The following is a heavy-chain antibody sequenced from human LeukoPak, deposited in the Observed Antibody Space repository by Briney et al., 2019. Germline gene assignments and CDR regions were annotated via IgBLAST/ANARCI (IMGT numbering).Heavy chain of an antibody. D-gene: IGHD3-10*01. CDR2: IGTAGDT. J-gene: IGHJ3*02. V-gene: IGHV3-13*04. Sequence: PGGSLRLSCAASGFTFSSYDMHWVPQGTGKGLEWVSAIGTAGDTYYPGSVKGRFITPRENAKNTLYLQMNSLRVGDTAVYYCARGRGWGTFDIWGQGTMVTVSS. CDR1: GFTFSSYD. CDR3: ARGRGWGTFDI.